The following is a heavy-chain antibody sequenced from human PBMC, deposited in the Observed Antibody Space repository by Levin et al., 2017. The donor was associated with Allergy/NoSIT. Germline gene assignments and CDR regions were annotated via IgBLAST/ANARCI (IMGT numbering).Heavy chain of an antibody. CDR2: IIPIFGTA. CDR1: GGTFSSYA. CDR3: ARYWAAVAGIKGWFDP. Sequence: SVKVSCKASGGTFSSYAISWVRQAPGQGLEWMGGIIPIFGTANYAQKFQGRVTITADESTSTAYMELSSLRSEDTAVYYCARYWAAVAGIKGWFDPWGQGTLVTVSS. J-gene: IGHJ5*02. D-gene: IGHD6-19*01. V-gene: IGHV1-69*13.